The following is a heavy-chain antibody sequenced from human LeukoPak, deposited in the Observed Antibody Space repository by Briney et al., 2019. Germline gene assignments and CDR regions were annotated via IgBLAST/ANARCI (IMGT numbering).Heavy chain of an antibody. D-gene: IGHD3-22*01. J-gene: IGHJ1*01. V-gene: IGHV3-23*01. CDR1: GFTFGSYG. Sequence: PGGSLRLSCAASGFTFGSYGMSWVRQAPGKGLEWVSFITPNADRTSYADSVEGRFTISRDNPRNTLYMQMNSLRDEDTAPYYCAIMHGYYDGSGYWVQWGQGTLVTVSS. CDR3: AIMHGYYDGSGYWVQ. CDR2: ITPNADRT.